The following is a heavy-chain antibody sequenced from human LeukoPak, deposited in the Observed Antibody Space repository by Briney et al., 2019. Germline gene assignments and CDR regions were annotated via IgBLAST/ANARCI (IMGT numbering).Heavy chain of an antibody. CDR1: GGSIRSGDYY. CDR3: ARVDTALVTGGYWFDP. Sequence: SQTLSLTCTVSGGSIRSGDYYWSWIRQHPGKGLEWIGYIYYSGSTYYNPSLKSRVIISVDTSKNQFSLKLSSVTAAATAVYYCARVDTALVTGGYWFDPWGQGTLVTVSS. D-gene: IGHD5-18*01. J-gene: IGHJ5*02. CDR2: IYYSGST. V-gene: IGHV4-31*03.